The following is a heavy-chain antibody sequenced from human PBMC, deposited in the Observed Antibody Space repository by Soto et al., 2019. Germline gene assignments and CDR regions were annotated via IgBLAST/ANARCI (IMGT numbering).Heavy chain of an antibody. CDR2: IKHLESEK. V-gene: IGHV3-7*01. CDR3: ERHAYHFLTFDS. J-gene: IGHJ4*02. CDR1: GFTFTNYW. D-gene: IGHD2-2*01. Sequence: EVQLVESGGGLVQPGGSLRLSCAASGFTFTNYWMNWVRQPPGKGLEWVANIKHLESEKFYVGSVRGRFTISRDNAKNSVYLQMDSLRAEDTAVYYCERHAYHFLTFDSWGQGTLVTVSS.